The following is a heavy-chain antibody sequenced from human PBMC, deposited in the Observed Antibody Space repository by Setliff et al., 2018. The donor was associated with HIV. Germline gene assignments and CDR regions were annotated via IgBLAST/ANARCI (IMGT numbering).Heavy chain of an antibody. V-gene: IGHV4-31*03. J-gene: IGHJ4*02. CDR2: IHYSGSS. D-gene: IGHD5-18*01. CDR1: GDSISSGGYY. CDR3: ARAAYSYGYNDY. Sequence: SETLSLTCTVSGDSISSGGYYWSWIRQHPGKGLEWIGYIHYSGSSYYNPSLRSRVTISVDTSKNQFSLKLSSVTAADTAVYYCARAAYSYGYNDYWGQGTLVTVSS.